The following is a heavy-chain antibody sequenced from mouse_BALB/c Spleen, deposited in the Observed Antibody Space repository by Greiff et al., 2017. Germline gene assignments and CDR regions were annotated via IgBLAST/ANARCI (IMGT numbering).Heavy chain of an antibody. Sequence: EVHLVESGPGLVKPSQSLSLTCTVTGYSITSDYAWNWIRQFPGNKLEWMGYISYSGSTSYNPSLKSRISITRDTSKNQFFLQLNSVTTEDTATYYCARNYGSSLYYAMDYWGQGTSVTVSS. D-gene: IGHD1-1*01. CDR3: ARNYGSSLYYAMDY. V-gene: IGHV3-2*02. J-gene: IGHJ4*01. CDR2: ISYSGST. CDR1: GYSITSDYA.